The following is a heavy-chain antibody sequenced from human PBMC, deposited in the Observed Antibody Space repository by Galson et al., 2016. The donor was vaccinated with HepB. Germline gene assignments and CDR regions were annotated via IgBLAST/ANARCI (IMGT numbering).Heavy chain of an antibody. D-gene: IGHD3-22*01. CDR3: SRHSSSWYNWFDA. Sequence: SLRLSCAASEFTFTDYYMSWIRQAPGRGLEWVSFISGSGGYTNYADSAKGRFTISRDSAQNYLYLQMNSLSVEDTAVYYCSRHSSSWYNWFDAWGQGALVTVSS. CDR2: ISGSGGYT. V-gene: IGHV3-11*06. J-gene: IGHJ5*02. CDR1: EFTFTDYY.